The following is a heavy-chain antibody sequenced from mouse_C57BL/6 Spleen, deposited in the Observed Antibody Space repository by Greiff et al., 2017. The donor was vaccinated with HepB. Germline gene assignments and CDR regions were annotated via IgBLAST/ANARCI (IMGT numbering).Heavy chain of an antibody. CDR1: GYTFTSYW. Sequence: VQLQQPGAELVMPGASVKLSCKASGYTFTSYWMHWVKQRPGQGLEWIGEIDPSDSYTNYNQKFKGKSTLTVDKSSSTAYMQLSSLTSEDSSVYYCARRYSVGLFAYWGQGTLVTVSS. D-gene: IGHD1-1*01. CDR2: IDPSDSYT. V-gene: IGHV1-69*01. CDR3: ARRYSVGLFAY. J-gene: IGHJ3*01.